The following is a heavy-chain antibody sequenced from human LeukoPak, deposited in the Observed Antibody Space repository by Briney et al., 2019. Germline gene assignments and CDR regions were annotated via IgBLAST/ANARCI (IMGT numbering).Heavy chain of an antibody. V-gene: IGHV4-38-2*02. CDR2: IYYSGST. D-gene: IGHD6-13*01. CDR1: GYSISSGYY. Sequence: SETLSLTCSVSGYSISSGYYWGWIRQPPGKGLEWIGSIYYSGSTYYNPSLKSRVTISVDTSKNQFSLRLSSVTAADTAVYYCARLAAAVNFDYWGQGTLVTVSS. J-gene: IGHJ4*02. CDR3: ARLAAAVNFDY.